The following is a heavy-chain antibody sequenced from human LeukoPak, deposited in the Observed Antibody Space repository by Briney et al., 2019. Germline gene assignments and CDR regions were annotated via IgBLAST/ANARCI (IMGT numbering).Heavy chain of an antibody. J-gene: IGHJ4*02. V-gene: IGHV3-48*03. CDR1: GFTFSSYE. CDR2: ISSSGSTI. Sequence: GGSLRLSCPASGFTFSSYEMNWVRQPPGKGLEWVSYISSSGSTIYYADSVKGRFTIYRDNAKNSLYLQMNSLRAEDTAVYYCARDPYYGDYVVWGQGTLVTVSS. CDR3: ARDPYYGDYVV. D-gene: IGHD4-17*01.